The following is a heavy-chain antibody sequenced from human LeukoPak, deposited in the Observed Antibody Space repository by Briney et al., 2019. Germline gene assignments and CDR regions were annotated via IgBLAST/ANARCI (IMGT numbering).Heavy chain of an antibody. CDR3: ARDPGYSGYGGPDY. D-gene: IGHD5-12*01. V-gene: IGHV1-2*02. CDR2: INPNSGGT. CDR1: GYTFTGYY. J-gene: IGHJ4*02. Sequence: ASVKVSCKASGYTFTGYYMHWVRQAPGQGLEWMGWINPNSGGTNYAQKFQGRVTMTRDTSISTAYMELSRLRSDDTAVYYCARDPGYSGYGGPDYWGQGTLVTVSS.